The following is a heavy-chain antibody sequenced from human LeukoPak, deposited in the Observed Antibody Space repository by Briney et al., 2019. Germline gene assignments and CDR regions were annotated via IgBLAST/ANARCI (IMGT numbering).Heavy chain of an antibody. Sequence: GGSLRLSCAASGFTFSDYYMSWIRQAPGKGLEWVSYISSSGSTIYYADSVKGRFTISRDNAKNSLYLQMNSLRAEDTAVYYCARDMADCSSTSCYDWGTPDAFDIWGQGTMVTVSS. J-gene: IGHJ3*02. CDR2: ISSSGSTI. CDR1: GFTFSDYY. CDR3: ARDMADCSSTSCYDWGTPDAFDI. D-gene: IGHD2-2*01. V-gene: IGHV3-11*01.